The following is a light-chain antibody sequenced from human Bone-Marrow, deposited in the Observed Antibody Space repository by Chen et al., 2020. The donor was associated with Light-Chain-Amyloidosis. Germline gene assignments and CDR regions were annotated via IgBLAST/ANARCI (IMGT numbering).Light chain of an antibody. CDR1: NFGSTS. Sequence: SYVLTPPSSVSVAPGQTATIACGGNNFGSTSVHWYQQPPGQAPLLVVYDASDRPSGIPERLSGSNSGNTATLSISRVEAGDVSDYYCQVWDRSSDRPVFGGGTKLTVL. V-gene: IGLV3-21*02. CDR3: QVWDRSSDRPV. CDR2: DAS. J-gene: IGLJ2*01.